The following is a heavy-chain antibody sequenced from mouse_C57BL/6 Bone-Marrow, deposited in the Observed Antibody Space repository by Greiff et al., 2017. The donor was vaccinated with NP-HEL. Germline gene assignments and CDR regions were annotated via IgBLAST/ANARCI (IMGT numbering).Heavy chain of an antibody. CDR1: GYTFTDYE. Sequence: QVQLKESGAELVRPGASVTLSCKASGYTFTDYEMHWVKQTPVPGLEWIGAIDPETGGTAYNQKFKGKAILTADKSSSTAYMELRSLTSEDSAVYYCTRYDGYYPYAMDYWGQGTSVTVSS. CDR3: TRYDGYYPYAMDY. D-gene: IGHD2-3*01. V-gene: IGHV1-15*01. CDR2: IDPETGGT. J-gene: IGHJ4*01.